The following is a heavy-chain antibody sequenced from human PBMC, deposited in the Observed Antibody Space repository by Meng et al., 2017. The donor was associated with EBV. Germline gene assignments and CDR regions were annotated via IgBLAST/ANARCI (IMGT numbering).Heavy chain of an antibody. D-gene: IGHD1-26*01. CDR1: GFTFSGSA. Sequence: EGQSVGAGGGLVQPGGSLKLSCAASGFTFSGSAMHWVRQASGKGLEWVGRIRSKANSYATAYAASVKGRFTISRDDSKNTAYLQINSLKTEDTAVYYCTRLDGSYIYYWGQGTLVTVSS. J-gene: IGHJ4*02. V-gene: IGHV3-73*02. CDR3: TRLDGSYIYY. CDR2: IRSKANSYAT.